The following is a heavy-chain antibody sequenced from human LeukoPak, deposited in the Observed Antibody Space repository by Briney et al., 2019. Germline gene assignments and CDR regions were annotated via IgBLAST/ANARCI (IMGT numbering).Heavy chain of an antibody. Sequence: GSSVKVSCKASGGTFSSYAIIWVRQAPGQGLEWMGGIIPIFGTANYAQKFQGRVTITADESTSTAYMELSRLRSDDTAVYYCARDRFPARLVPAARGFDYWGQGTLVTVSS. J-gene: IGHJ4*02. CDR1: GGTFSSYA. CDR3: ARDRFPARLVPAARGFDY. D-gene: IGHD2-2*01. CDR2: IIPIFGTA. V-gene: IGHV1-69*01.